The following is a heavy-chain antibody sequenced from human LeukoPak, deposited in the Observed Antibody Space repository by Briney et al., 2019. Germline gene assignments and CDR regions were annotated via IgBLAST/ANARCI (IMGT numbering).Heavy chain of an antibody. Sequence: ASVTVSFKASGSAFTDYSMHWVRQAPGQGLEWMGWINPDSGNTHYAQKFQGRVTMTWDTSASTTYMELSRLRSDDTAVYYCVRGSGSYGLVVWGRGTTVTVSS. D-gene: IGHD3-10*01. CDR1: GSAFTDYS. CDR2: INPDSGNT. CDR3: VRGSGSYGLVV. J-gene: IGHJ6*02. V-gene: IGHV1-2*02.